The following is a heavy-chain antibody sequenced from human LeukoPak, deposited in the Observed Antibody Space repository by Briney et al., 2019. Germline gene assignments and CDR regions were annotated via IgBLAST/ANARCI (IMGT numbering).Heavy chain of an antibody. CDR3: ARADGSSGWYTVIGY. Sequence: ASVKVSCKASGGTFSSYAMHWVRQAPGQRLEWMGWINAGNGNTKYSQKFQGRVTITRDTSASTAYMELSSLRSEDTAVYYCARADGSSGWYTVIGYWGQGTLVTVSS. D-gene: IGHD6-19*01. CDR2: INAGNGNT. CDR1: GGTFSSYA. J-gene: IGHJ4*02. V-gene: IGHV1-3*01.